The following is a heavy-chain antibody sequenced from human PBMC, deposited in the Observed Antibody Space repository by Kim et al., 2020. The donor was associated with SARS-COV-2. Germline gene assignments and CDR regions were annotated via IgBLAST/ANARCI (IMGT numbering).Heavy chain of an antibody. D-gene: IGHD2-2*01. Sequence: YAQKFQGGVTMTRDTYISTAYMELGRLRSDDTAVYYCARSVVPAANWFDPWGQGTLVTVSS. CDR3: ARSVVPAANWFDP. V-gene: IGHV1-2*02. J-gene: IGHJ5*02.